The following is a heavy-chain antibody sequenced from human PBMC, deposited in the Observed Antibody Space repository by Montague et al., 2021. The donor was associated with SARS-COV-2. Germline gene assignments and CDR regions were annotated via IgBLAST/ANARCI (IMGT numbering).Heavy chain of an antibody. D-gene: IGHD6-19*01. V-gene: IGHV3-30*04. CDR1: GFTFSTYA. CDR3: ARETLMYGASGWCGDD. Sequence: SRRLSCAASGFTFSTYATPWVRQAPGKGLEWVAFICSDGSNTYYADSVKGRFTISRDNSKNTLYLQMNRLRAEDTAVYYCARETLMYGASGWCGDDWGQGTLVTVSS. J-gene: IGHJ4*02. CDR2: ICSDGSNT.